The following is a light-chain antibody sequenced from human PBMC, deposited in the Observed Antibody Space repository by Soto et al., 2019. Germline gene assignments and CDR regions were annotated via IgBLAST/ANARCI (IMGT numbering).Light chain of an antibody. CDR2: DAS. Sequence: DVQMIQSPPSLSASVGDGVTITCRASQTIGTYLNWYQKKPGTPPKLLIYDASNLQTGVSSRFSGSGSGAEFALTISSLQPEDFATYYCQQSYTSPRTFGQGTKLDIK. CDR3: QQSYTSPRT. CDR1: QTIGTY. V-gene: IGKV1-39*01. J-gene: IGKJ2*01.